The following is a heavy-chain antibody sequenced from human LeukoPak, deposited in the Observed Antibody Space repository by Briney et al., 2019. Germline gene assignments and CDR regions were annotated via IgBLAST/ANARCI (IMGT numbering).Heavy chain of an antibody. Sequence: SDTLSLTCTVSGGSISSYYWSWIRQPAGKGLEWIGRICTSGSTNYNPSLKRRVTMSVDTSKNQFSLKLNSVTAADTAVYYCARDYYDSSGYPYFDYWGQGTLVTVSS. CDR1: GGSISSYY. D-gene: IGHD3-22*01. CDR3: ARDYYDSSGYPYFDY. J-gene: IGHJ4*02. CDR2: ICTSGST. V-gene: IGHV4-4*07.